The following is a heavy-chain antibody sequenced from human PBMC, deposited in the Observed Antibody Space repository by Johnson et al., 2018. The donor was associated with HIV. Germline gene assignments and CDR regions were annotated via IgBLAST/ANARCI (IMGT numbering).Heavy chain of an antibody. D-gene: IGHD2-8*02. Sequence: EVQLVESGGDLVKPGGSLRLSCGASGFSVSNTYMNWVRQAPGKGLEWVSVIYSGGSTYYADSVKGRFTISRDNSKNTLYLQMNSLRAEDTAVYYCARDPLICTGDVCRYLYFDLWGRGTLVTVSS. J-gene: IGHJ2*01. CDR1: GFSVSNTY. V-gene: IGHV3-66*01. CDR2: IYSGGST. CDR3: ARDPLICTGDVCRYLYFDL.